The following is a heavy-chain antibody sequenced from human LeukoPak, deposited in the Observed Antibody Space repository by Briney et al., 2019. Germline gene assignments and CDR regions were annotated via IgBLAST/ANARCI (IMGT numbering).Heavy chain of an antibody. D-gene: IGHD3-16*01. V-gene: IGHV4-4*09. CDR2: IYTSGST. CDR3: ARPKGGLGYNWLDP. J-gene: IGHJ5*02. CDR1: GGSISSYY. Sequence: PSETLSLTCTVSGGSISSYYWSWIRQPPGKGLEWIGYIYTSGSTNYNPSLKSRVTISMDTSKKQISLKLSSVTAADTAVYYCARPKGGLGYNWLDPWGQGTLVTVSS.